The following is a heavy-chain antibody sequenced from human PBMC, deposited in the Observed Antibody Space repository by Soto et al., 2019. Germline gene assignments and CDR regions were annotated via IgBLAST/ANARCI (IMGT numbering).Heavy chain of an antibody. Sequence: QLQLQESGPGLVKPSETLSLTCSVSGDSINSDTYYWGWIRQPPGKGLAWIGSIYYRGNTYYNPSLKTRVTISLDKSKSQFSLKLNSVTAADSAVYFCARLEGLATISYYFDYWGQGTLVTVSS. CDR3: ARLEGLATISYYFDY. CDR2: IYYRGNT. D-gene: IGHD3-9*01. V-gene: IGHV4-39*01. CDR1: GDSINSDTYY. J-gene: IGHJ4*02.